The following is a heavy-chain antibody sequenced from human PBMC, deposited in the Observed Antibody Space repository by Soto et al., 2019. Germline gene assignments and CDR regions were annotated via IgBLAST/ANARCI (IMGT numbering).Heavy chain of an antibody. V-gene: IGHV3-53*01. CDR3: ARDRPGDEGDAFDI. CDR2: LYSGGST. Sequence: PGGSLRLSCAASGLTVSSNYMNWVRQAPGKGLEWVSVLYSGGSTHYAGSVKGRFIISRDNSKNTLYLQMNSLRAEDTAVYYCARDRPGDEGDAFDIRGHGTMVTVSS. J-gene: IGHJ3*02. D-gene: IGHD3-10*01. CDR1: GLTVSSNY.